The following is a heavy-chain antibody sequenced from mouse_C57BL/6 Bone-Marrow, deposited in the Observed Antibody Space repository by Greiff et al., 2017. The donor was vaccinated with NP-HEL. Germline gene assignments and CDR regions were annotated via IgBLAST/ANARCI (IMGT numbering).Heavy chain of an antibody. J-gene: IGHJ3*01. V-gene: IGHV2-2*01. D-gene: IGHD1-1*01. CDR3: ARKDYYGSTPFAY. CDR2: IWSGGST. Sequence: QVHVKQSGPGLVQPSQSLSITCTVSGFSLTSYGVHWVRQSPGKGLEWLGVIWSGGSTDYNAAFISRLSISKDNSKSQVFFKMNSLQADDTAIYYCARKDYYGSTPFAYWGQGTLVTVSA. CDR1: GFSLTSYG.